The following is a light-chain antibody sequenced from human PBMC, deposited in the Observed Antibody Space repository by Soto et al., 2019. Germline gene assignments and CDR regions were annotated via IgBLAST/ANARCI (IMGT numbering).Light chain of an antibody. J-gene: IGLJ2*01. Sequence: QSVLTQPASVSESPGESITISCTGTSSDVGGYNYVSWYQQHPGKAPNLMIYEVSNRPSGVSNRFSGSKSGNTASLTISGLQAEDEADSYCSSYTSSRIVVFGGGTKVTVL. V-gene: IGLV2-14*01. CDR2: EVS. CDR3: SSYTSSRIVV. CDR1: SSDVGGYNY.